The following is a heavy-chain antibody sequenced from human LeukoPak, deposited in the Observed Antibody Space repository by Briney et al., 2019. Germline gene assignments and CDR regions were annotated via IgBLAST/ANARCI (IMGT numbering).Heavy chain of an antibody. CDR3: VRDLGGRSGH. Sequence: GGSLRLSRAASGFTFSSNWMHWVRQAPGKGLVWDSRINEDGSTTNYADSVKGRSTIFRDNAKNTLYLQMNSLRAEDTAVYYCVRDLGGRSGHWGQGTLVTVSS. J-gene: IGHJ4*02. CDR2: INEDGSTT. D-gene: IGHD1-26*01. V-gene: IGHV3-74*01. CDR1: GFTFSSNW.